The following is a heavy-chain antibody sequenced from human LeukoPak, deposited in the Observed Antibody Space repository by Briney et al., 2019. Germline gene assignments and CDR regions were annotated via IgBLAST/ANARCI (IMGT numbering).Heavy chain of an antibody. CDR1: GFTFSSYS. D-gene: IGHD3-22*01. CDR2: ISTSSSYI. V-gene: IGHV3-21*01. Sequence: GGSLRLSCAASGFTFSSYSMNWVRQAPGKGLEWVSSISTSSSYIYFADSVKGRFTISRDNAKNSLYLQTNSLRAEDTAVYYCARPLDYYDSSGFDYWGQGTLVTVSS. J-gene: IGHJ4*02. CDR3: ARPLDYYDSSGFDY.